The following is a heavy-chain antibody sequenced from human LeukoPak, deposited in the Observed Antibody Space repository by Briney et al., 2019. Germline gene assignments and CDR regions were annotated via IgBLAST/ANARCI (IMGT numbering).Heavy chain of an antibody. Sequence: GGSLRLSCAASGFTFSSYAMGWVRQAPGKGLEWVSAISGSGGSTYYADSVKGRFTISRDNSKNTLYLQMNSLRAEDTAVYYCAKGQTTVLAWNWFDPWGQGTLVTVSS. CDR2: ISGSGGST. J-gene: IGHJ5*02. D-gene: IGHD4-17*01. CDR1: GFTFSSYA. CDR3: AKGQTTVLAWNWFDP. V-gene: IGHV3-23*01.